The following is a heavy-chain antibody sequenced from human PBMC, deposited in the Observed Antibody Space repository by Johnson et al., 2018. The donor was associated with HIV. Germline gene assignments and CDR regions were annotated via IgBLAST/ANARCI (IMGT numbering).Heavy chain of an antibody. D-gene: IGHD3-10*01. CDR3: AREKATLWFRASGAAFDI. Sequence: VQLVESGGGVVQPGRSLRLSCAASGFTFSSYWMSWVRQAPGKGLEWVANIKQDGSEKYYVDSVKGRFTISRDNAKNSLYLQMNSLRAEYTAVYYCAREKATLWFRASGAAFDIWGQGTAVTVSS. V-gene: IGHV3-7*01. CDR2: IKQDGSEK. J-gene: IGHJ3*02. CDR1: GFTFSSYW.